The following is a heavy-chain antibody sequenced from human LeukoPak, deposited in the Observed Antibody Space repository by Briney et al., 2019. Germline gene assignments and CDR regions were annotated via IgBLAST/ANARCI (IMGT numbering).Heavy chain of an antibody. CDR2: INTNTGNP. CDR1: GYTFTSYA. Sequence: ASVKVSCKAPGYTFTSYAMNWVRQAPGQGLEWMGWINTNTGNPTYAQGFTGRFVFSLDTSVSTAYLQISSLKAEDTAVYYCARATRDGYYYYYMDVWGKGTTVTVSS. CDR3: ARATRDGYYYYYMDV. D-gene: IGHD5-24*01. J-gene: IGHJ6*03. V-gene: IGHV7-4-1*02.